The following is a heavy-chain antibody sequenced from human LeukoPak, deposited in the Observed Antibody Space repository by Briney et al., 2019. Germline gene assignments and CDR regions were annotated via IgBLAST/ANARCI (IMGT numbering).Heavy chain of an antibody. Sequence: PGGSLRLSCATSGFTFSSYAMSWVRQAPGKGLEWVSSISGSGGNTYYADSVKGRFTISRDNAKNSLYLQMNSLRAEDTAVYYCAREKQWLGFDYWGQGTLVTVSS. J-gene: IGHJ4*02. CDR3: AREKQWLGFDY. CDR2: ISGSGGNT. D-gene: IGHD6-19*01. CDR1: GFTFSSYA. V-gene: IGHV3-23*01.